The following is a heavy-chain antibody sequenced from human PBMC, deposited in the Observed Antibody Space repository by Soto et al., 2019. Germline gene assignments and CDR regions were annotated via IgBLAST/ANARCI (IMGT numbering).Heavy chain of an antibody. V-gene: IGHV3-7*01. CDR2: IKQDGSEK. CDR1: GFTFSTFW. J-gene: IGHJ4*02. CDR3: SRDGVEDS. Sequence: GGSLRLSCAASGFTFSTFWMSWVRQAPGKGLEWVADIKQDGSEKYYVDSVKGRFTISRDNAKNSLYLQMNSLRAEDTAIYYCSRDGVEDSWGQGTLVTVSS. D-gene: IGHD3-10*01.